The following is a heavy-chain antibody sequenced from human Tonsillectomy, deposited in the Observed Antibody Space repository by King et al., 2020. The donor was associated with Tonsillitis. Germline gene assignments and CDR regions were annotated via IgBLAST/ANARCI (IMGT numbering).Heavy chain of an antibody. Sequence: VQLVQSGAEVKKPGASVKVSCKASGYTFTSYDINWVRQAAGQGLEWMGWMNPYTGETGYAQKFRGKVTMTGDTSMSTAYLKLSSLTPDDTAILYCARGQKFWGGGLDNWGQGTLITVSS. D-gene: IGHD3-16*01. CDR2: MNPYTGET. CDR3: ARGQKFWGGGLDN. CDR1: GYTFTSYD. V-gene: IGHV1-8*01. J-gene: IGHJ4*02.